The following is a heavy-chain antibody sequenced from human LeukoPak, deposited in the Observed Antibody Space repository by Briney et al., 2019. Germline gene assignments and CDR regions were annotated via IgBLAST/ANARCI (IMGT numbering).Heavy chain of an antibody. CDR2: VSTNGNT. Sequence: ASVKVSCKASGYTFTSFGISWVRQAPGQGLKWMGWVSTNGNTNYAQKVQGRVTMTTDTSTSAAYMELRSLRSDDTAVYYCARGIVGAHPFDYWGQGTLVTVSS. D-gene: IGHD1-26*01. CDR3: ARGIVGAHPFDY. J-gene: IGHJ4*02. CDR1: GYTFTSFG. V-gene: IGHV1-18*01.